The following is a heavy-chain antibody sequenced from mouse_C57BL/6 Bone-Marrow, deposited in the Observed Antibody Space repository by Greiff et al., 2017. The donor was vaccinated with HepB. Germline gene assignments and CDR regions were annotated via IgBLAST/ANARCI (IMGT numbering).Heavy chain of an antibody. CDR1: GYAFTNYL. V-gene: IGHV1-54*01. J-gene: IGHJ2*01. CDR2: INPGSGGT. CDR3: ARSDDFYDGYGDYFDY. D-gene: IGHD2-3*01. Sequence: QVQLQQSGAELVRPGTSVKVSCKASGYAFTNYLIEWVKQRPGQGLEWIGVINPGSGGTNYNEKFKGKATLTADKSSSTAYMQLSSLTSEDSAVYFCARSDDFYDGYGDYFDYWGQGTTLTVSS.